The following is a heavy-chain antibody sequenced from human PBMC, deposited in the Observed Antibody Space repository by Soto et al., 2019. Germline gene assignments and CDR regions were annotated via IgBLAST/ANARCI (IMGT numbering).Heavy chain of an antibody. V-gene: IGHV4-4*02. J-gene: IGHJ4*02. CDR3: ARSRPGSSYFDY. CDR2: IYHSGST. Sequence: QVQLQESGPGLLKPSGNLSLTCAVSGGSISSSNWWSWVRQPPGKGLEWIGEIYHSGSTNYNPSLKSRVTISVDKSKNQFSLKLTSVTAADMAVYYCARSRPGSSYFDYWGQGTLVTVSS. D-gene: IGHD1-26*01. CDR1: GGSISSSNW.